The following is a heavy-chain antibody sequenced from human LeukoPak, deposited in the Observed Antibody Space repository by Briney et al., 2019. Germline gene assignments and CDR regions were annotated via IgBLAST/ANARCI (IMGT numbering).Heavy chain of an antibody. CDR3: AKMMAGYCSSTSCYVGYYFDY. CDR2: INPDGSTT. V-gene: IGHV3-74*01. J-gene: IGHJ4*02. CDR1: GFAFRNYW. Sequence: GGSLRLSCVASGFAFRNYWMYWVRQGPGKGLVWLSRINPDGSTTTYADSVKGRSTISRDNSKNTLYLQMNSLRAEDTAVYYCAKMMAGYCSSTSCYVGYYFDYWGQGTLVTVSS. D-gene: IGHD2-2*01.